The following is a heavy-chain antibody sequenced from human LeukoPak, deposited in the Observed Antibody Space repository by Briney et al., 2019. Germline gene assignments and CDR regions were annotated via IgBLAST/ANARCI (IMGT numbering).Heavy chain of an antibody. J-gene: IGHJ6*02. Sequence: PGGSLRLSCAASGFTFSSYSMNWVRQAPGKGLEWVSSISSSSSYIYYADSVKGRFTISRDNAKNSLYLQMNSLRAEDTAVYYCARDHYAPYGSGSYGKCYYYGMDVWGQGTTVTVSS. V-gene: IGHV3-21*01. CDR2: ISSSSSYI. D-gene: IGHD3-10*01. CDR3: ARDHYAPYGSGSYGKCYYYGMDV. CDR1: GFTFSSYS.